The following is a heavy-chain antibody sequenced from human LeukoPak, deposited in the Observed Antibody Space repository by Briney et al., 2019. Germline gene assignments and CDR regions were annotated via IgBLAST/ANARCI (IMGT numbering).Heavy chain of an antibody. Sequence: GGSLRLSCAASGFTFRSHSMTWVRQAPGKGLEWVSYISSSGSIIYYADSVKGRFTISRDNAKNSLYLQMNSLRAEDTAVYYCAREMGGITNWFDPWGQGTLVTVSS. D-gene: IGHD3-16*01. CDR1: GFTFRSHS. V-gene: IGHV3-48*04. J-gene: IGHJ5*02. CDR2: ISSSGSII. CDR3: AREMGGITNWFDP.